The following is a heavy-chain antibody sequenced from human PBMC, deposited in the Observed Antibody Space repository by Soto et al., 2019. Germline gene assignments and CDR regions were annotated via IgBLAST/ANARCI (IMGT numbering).Heavy chain of an antibody. D-gene: IGHD5-18*01. CDR1: GGTLSRYA. J-gene: IGHJ6*02. CDR3: ARDKWIRRALYYYYYGMDV. V-gene: IGHV1-69*13. Sequence: SVKVSCRASGGTLSRYAISWVRQAPGQGLEWMGGIIPIFGTANYAQKFQGRVTITADESTSTAYMELSSLRSEDTAVYYCARDKWIRRALYYYYYGMDVWGQGTTVTVSS. CDR2: IIPIFGTA.